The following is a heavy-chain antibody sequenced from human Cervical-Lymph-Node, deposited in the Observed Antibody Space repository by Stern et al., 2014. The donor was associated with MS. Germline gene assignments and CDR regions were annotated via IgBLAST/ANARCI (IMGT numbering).Heavy chain of an antibody. CDR1: GGTFSTSG. D-gene: IGHD1-26*01. CDR3: ATDLGVGATVS. CDR2: IIPVLGTT. V-gene: IGHV1-69*06. Sequence: VQLEESGAEVKKPRSSVKVSCKTSGGTFSTSGISWVRQAPGQGLEWMGGIIPVLGTTNSARKFQGRLTITADKSTSTAYMALSSLRSDDTAVYYCATDLGVGATVSWGQGTVVTVSS. J-gene: IGHJ5*02.